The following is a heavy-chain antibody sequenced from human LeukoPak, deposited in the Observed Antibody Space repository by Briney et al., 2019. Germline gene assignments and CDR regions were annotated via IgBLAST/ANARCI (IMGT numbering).Heavy chain of an antibody. J-gene: IGHJ4*02. D-gene: IGHD4-17*01. CDR1: APTVTISA. CDR3: AKESTMTDYYFDY. CDR2: ISSGGSS. V-gene: IGHV3-23*01. Sequence: GRSQRPSRAPSAPTVTISAMSWVRQAPGNGLEWVSGISSGGSSYYADSVKGRFTISRDNSKNTLYLQMNSLRVEDTAVYYCAKESTMTDYYFDYWGQGTLVTVSS.